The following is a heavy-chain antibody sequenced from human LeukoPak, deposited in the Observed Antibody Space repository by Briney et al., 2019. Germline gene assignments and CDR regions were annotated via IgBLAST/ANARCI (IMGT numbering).Heavy chain of an antibody. Sequence: GRSLRLSCAASGFTFSSYAMHWVRQAPGKGLEWVAVISYDGSNKYYADSVKGRFTISRDNSKNTLYLQMNSLRAEDTAVYYCARGGDIVVVPAAIGWLDPWGQGTLVTVSS. V-gene: IGHV3-30-3*01. CDR3: ARGGDIVVVPAAIGWLDP. J-gene: IGHJ5*02. CDR1: GFTFSSYA. CDR2: ISYDGSNK. D-gene: IGHD2-2*01.